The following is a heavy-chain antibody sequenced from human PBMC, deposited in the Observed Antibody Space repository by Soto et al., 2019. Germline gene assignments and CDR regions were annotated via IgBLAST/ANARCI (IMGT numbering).Heavy chain of an antibody. CDR3: ATLDTAEIQTAAY. CDR1: GFIFWAYW. CDR2: INRGASGT. D-gene: IGHD2-15*01. Sequence: EVQLMESGGDLVQPGGFLRLFCGGSGFIFWAYWMGWVRPAPGKGLEWVAMINRGASGTHYVDSVKGRFTISRDNAKNSLYLQMNSLRVEDTAVYYCATLDTAEIQTAAYWGQGTLVTVSS. V-gene: IGHV3-7*01. J-gene: IGHJ4*02.